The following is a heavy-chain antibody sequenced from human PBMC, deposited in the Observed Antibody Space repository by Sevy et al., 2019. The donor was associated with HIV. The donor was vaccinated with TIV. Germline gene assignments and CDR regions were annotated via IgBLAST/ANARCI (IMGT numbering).Heavy chain of an antibody. V-gene: IGHV1-69*13. D-gene: IGHD3-16*01. CDR3: AGRPVNTFGSSPPSYNNLGLDV. CDR1: GGTFSSYA. Sequence: ASVKVSCKASGGTFSSYAISWVRQAPGQGLEWMGGIIPIFGTANYPQKFQGRVTITADESTSPAYLELSSLGSQDTARVYFAGRPVNTFGSSPPSYNNLGLDVWGQGTTVTVSS. J-gene: IGHJ6*02. CDR2: IIPIFGTA.